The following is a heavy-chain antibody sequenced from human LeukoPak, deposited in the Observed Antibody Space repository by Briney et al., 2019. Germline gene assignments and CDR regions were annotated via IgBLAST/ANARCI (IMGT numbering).Heavy chain of an antibody. Sequence: ASVKVSCKASGYTFTSYAMNWVRQAPGQGLEWMGWISAYNGNTNYAQKLQGRVTMTTDTSTSTAYMELRSLRSDDTAVYYCARDDSSGPLPFDYWGQGTLVTVSS. V-gene: IGHV1-18*01. CDR1: GYTFTSYA. D-gene: IGHD3-22*01. CDR2: ISAYNGNT. J-gene: IGHJ4*02. CDR3: ARDDSSGPLPFDY.